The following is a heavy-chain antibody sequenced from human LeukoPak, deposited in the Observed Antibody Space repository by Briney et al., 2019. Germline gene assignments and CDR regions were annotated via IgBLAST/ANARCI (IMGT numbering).Heavy chain of an antibody. CDR3: ARDRDGYNLLDY. Sequence: GASVKVSCKASGYTLTGYNMHWVRQAPGQGLEWMGWINPNSGGTNYAQKFQGRVTMTRDTSISTAYMELSSLTSDDTAVYYCARDRDGYNLLDYWGQGTLVTVSS. D-gene: IGHD5-24*01. CDR2: INPNSGGT. J-gene: IGHJ4*02. CDR1: GYTLTGYN. V-gene: IGHV1-2*02.